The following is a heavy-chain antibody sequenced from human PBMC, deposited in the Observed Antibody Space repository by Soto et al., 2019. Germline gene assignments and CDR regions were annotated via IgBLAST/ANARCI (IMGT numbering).Heavy chain of an antibody. CDR1: GDSISTGNYY. CDR3: ARHVYHYYDSSGHIDS. Sequence: QVQLQESGPGLVKPSQTLPLTCTVSGDSISTGNYYWSWIRQRPGKGLEWIGYTFHTGSTHYNPSRQSRPLITIDTSANQFSLRLRSVTAADTAVYYCARHVYHYYDSSGHIDSWGQGTLVTVSS. CDR2: TFHTGST. V-gene: IGHV4-31*03. J-gene: IGHJ4*02. D-gene: IGHD3-22*01.